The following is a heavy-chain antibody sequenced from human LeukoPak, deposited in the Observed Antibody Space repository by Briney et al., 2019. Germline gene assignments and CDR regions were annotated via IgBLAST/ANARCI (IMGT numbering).Heavy chain of an antibody. CDR1: GYTFTGYY. D-gene: IGHD3-10*01. CDR3: ARPMVRGVALRGFDY. CDR2: INPNSGDT. J-gene: IGHJ4*02. Sequence: ASVKVSCKASGYTFTGYYMHWVRQAPGQGLERMGWINPNSGDTNYAQKFQGRVTMTRDTSISTVYMELRRLRYDDTAVYYCARPMVRGVALRGFDYWGQGTLVTVSS. V-gene: IGHV1-2*02.